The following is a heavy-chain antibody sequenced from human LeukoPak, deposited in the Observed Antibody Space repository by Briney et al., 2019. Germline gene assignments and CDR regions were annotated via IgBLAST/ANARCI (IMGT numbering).Heavy chain of an antibody. V-gene: IGHV3-7*01. Sequence: GGSLRLSCAASGFTFSSYWMSWVRQAPGKGLEWVANIKQDGSEKYYVDSVKGRFTISRDNAKNSLYLQMNSLRAEDTAVYYCARDSSSWYGRAFDYWGQGTLVTVSS. CDR2: IKQDGSEK. D-gene: IGHD6-13*01. CDR1: GFTFSSYW. J-gene: IGHJ4*02. CDR3: ARDSSSWYGRAFDY.